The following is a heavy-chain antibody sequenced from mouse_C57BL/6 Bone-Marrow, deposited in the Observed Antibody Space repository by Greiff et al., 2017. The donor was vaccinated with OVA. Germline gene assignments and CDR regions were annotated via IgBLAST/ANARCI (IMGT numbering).Heavy chain of an antibody. Sequence: QVQLQQSGAELARPGASVKLSCKASGYTFTSYGISWVKQRTGQGLEWIGEIYPRSGNTYYNEKFKGKATLTADKSSSTAYMELRSLTSEDSAVYFCARGLTTVVARGFFDYWGQGTTLTVSS. CDR2: IYPRSGNT. CDR3: ARGLTTVVARGFFDY. CDR1: GYTFTSYG. V-gene: IGHV1-81*01. J-gene: IGHJ2*01. D-gene: IGHD1-1*01.